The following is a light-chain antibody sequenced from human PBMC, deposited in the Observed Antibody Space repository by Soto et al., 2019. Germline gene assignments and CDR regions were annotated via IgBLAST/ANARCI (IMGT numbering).Light chain of an antibody. CDR2: TAS. CDR3: QHSYSTPYT. V-gene: IGKV1-39*01. J-gene: IGKJ2*01. CDR1: QSISSF. Sequence: DIQMTQSPSSLSASVGDRVTITCRASQSISSFLNWYQQKPGKAPKLLIYTASSLQSGVPSRFSGSASGTDFTLTISSLQPEDFATYYCQHSYSTPYTFGQGTKLEIK.